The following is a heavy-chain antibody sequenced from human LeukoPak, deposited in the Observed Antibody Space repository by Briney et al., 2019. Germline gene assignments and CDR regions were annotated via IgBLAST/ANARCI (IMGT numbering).Heavy chain of an antibody. J-gene: IGHJ4*02. V-gene: IGHV1-69*13. CDR3: ARAQEYSYGYGHFDY. CDR1: GGTFSSYA. Sequence: ASVKVSCKASGGTFSSYAISWVRQAPGQGLEWMGGIIPIFGTANYAQKFQGRVTITADESTNTAYMELSSLRSEDTAVYYCARAQEYSYGYGHFDYWGQGTLVTVSS. CDR2: IIPIFGTA. D-gene: IGHD5-18*01.